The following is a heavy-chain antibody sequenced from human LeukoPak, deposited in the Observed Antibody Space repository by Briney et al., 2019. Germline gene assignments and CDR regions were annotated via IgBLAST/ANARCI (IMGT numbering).Heavy chain of an antibody. D-gene: IGHD3-10*01. V-gene: IGHV4-59*01. J-gene: IGHJ4*02. Sequence: NPSETLSLTCTVSGGSISPYYWSWIRQPPGKGLEWIGYSQNSGCTNCNPSLRSRVTISVDTSKNQFSLKLSSVTAADTAVYYCARDYSGSLDYWGQGTLVTVSS. CDR2: SQNSGCT. CDR1: GGSISPYY. CDR3: ARDYSGSLDY.